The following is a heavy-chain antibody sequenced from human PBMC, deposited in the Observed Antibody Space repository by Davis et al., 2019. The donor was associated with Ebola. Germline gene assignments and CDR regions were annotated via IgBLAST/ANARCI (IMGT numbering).Heavy chain of an antibody. CDR1: AYTFTNYG. CDR3: ATLWFGELRGMDV. CDR2: INPHNGNT. J-gene: IGHJ6*04. Sequence: ASALNICYASAYTFTNYGITWVRQDPGQGLEWTGWINPHNGNTNYAQNVQGRVIMTSDTATTTAYMEVGSLRSDDAAVYYCATLWFGELRGMDVWGKGTTVTVSS. V-gene: IGHV1-18*04. D-gene: IGHD3-10*01.